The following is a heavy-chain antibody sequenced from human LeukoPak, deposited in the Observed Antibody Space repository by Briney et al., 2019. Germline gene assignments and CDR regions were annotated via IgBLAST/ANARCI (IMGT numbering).Heavy chain of an antibody. D-gene: IGHD6-19*01. Sequence: GGSLRLSCAASGFTFSSYAMHWVRQAPGKGLEYVSAISSNGGSTYYANSVKGRFTISRDNSKNTLYLQMNSLRTEDTAVYYCAGGSGWLYFDYWGQGTLVTVSS. V-gene: IGHV3-64*01. CDR2: ISSNGGST. CDR3: AGGSGWLYFDY. J-gene: IGHJ4*02. CDR1: GFTFSSYA.